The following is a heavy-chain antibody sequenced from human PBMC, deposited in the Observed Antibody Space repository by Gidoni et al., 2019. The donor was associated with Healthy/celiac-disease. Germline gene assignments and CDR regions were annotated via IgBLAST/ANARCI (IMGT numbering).Heavy chain of an antibody. J-gene: IGHJ4*02. CDR2: ISWNSGSI. CDR3: AKDIFGVVIMVDY. CDR1: GFTVDDYA. Sequence: EVQLVESGGGLVQPGRSRRLSCAASGFTVDDYAMHWVRQAPGKGLEWVSGISWNSGSIGYADSVKGRFTISRDNAKNSLYLQMNSLRAEDTALYYCAKDIFGVVIMVDYWGQGTLVTVSS. V-gene: IGHV3-9*01. D-gene: IGHD3-3*02.